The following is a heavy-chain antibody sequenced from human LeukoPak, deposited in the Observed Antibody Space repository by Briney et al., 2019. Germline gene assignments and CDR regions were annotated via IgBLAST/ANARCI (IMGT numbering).Heavy chain of an antibody. CDR1: GFTFSNYV. V-gene: IGHV3-23*01. CDR3: AKGGPTYFDY. Sequence: GGSLRLSCAASGFTFSNYVMGWVRQAPGKGLEWVSAISGSGSNTYYADSVKGRFTISRDNSKNTLYLQMNSLRAEDTAVYYCAKGGPTYFDYWGQGTLVTVSS. J-gene: IGHJ4*02. CDR2: ISGSGSNT. D-gene: IGHD6-25*01.